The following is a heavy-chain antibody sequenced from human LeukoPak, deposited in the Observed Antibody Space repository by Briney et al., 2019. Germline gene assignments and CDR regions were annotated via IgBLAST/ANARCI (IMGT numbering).Heavy chain of an antibody. CDR1: GFTFSSYA. V-gene: IGHV3-23*05. J-gene: IGHJ4*02. Sequence: SGGSLRLSCAASGFTFSSYAMSWVRQAPGKGLEYVSVLYDSGDTYYAESVKGRFTISRDNSKNTVYLQMNSLRVEDTAVYYCARAAYDSGGYTANHDFWGQGTLVTVSS. D-gene: IGHD3-22*01. CDR2: LYDSGDT. CDR3: ARAAYDSGGYTANHDF.